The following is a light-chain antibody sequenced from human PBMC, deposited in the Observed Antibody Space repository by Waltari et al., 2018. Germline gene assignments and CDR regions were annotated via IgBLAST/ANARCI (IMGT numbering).Light chain of an antibody. V-gene: IGLV2-14*03. CDR2: DVS. J-gene: IGLJ1*01. CDR3: SSYSRSSTFYV. Sequence: QSALTQPSSVSGSPGQSITISCTGTTSDVGGYNYVSWYQQHPGKAPNLMIYDVSKRPSGVSVRFSGSKSGNTASLTISGLQTEDEADYYCSSYSRSSTFYVFGTGTKVTVL. CDR1: TSDVGGYNY.